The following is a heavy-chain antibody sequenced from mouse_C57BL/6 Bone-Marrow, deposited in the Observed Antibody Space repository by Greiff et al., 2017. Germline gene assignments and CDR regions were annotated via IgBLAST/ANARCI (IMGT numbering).Heavy chain of an antibody. Sequence: QVHVKQPGAELVKPGASVKMSCKASGYTFTSYWITWVKQRPGQGLEWIGDIYPGSGSTNYNEKFKSKATLTVDTSSSTAYMQLSSLTSEDSAVYYCASTPLYYGNAFWYFDVWGTGTTVTVSS. CDR1: GYTFTSYW. CDR2: IYPGSGST. CDR3: ASTPLYYGNAFWYFDV. V-gene: IGHV1-55*01. D-gene: IGHD2-1*01. J-gene: IGHJ1*03.